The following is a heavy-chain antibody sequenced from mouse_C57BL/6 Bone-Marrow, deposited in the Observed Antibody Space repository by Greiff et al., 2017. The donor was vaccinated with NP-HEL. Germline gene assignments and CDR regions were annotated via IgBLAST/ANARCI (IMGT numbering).Heavy chain of an antibody. CDR2: ISNGGGST. Sequence: DVMLVESGGGLVQPGGSLKLSCAASGFTFSDYYMYWVRQTPEKRLEWVAYISNGGGSTYYPDTVKGRFTISRDNAKNTLYLQMSRLKSEDTAMYYCARHGSGSSYRYFDVWGTGTTVTVSS. CDR3: ARHGSGSSYRYFDV. V-gene: IGHV5-12*01. D-gene: IGHD1-1*01. CDR1: GFTFSDYY. J-gene: IGHJ1*03.